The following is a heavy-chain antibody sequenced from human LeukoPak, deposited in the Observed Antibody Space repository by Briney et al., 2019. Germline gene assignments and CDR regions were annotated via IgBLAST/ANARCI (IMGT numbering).Heavy chain of an antibody. CDR2: TYYRSKWYN. CDR1: GGSVSSNSAA. D-gene: IGHD1-26*01. J-gene: IGHJ4*02. CDR3: ARAEGVTGSCYPD. V-gene: IGHV6-1*01. Sequence: SQTLSLTCAISGGSVSSNSAAWNWIRQSPSRGLEWLGRTYYRSKWYNDYAVSVNSRITINPDTSKNQFSLQLNSVTPEDTAIYYCARAEGVTGSCYPDWGQGTLVTVSS.